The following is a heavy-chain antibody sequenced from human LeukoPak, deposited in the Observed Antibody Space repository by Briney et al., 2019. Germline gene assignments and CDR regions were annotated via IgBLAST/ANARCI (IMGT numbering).Heavy chain of an antibody. V-gene: IGHV1-46*01. D-gene: IGHD2-21*01. CDR3: ARETVVVVDANYFDY. J-gene: IGHJ4*02. Sequence: ASVKVSCKASGYTFTSYYMHWVRQAPGQGLEWMGIINPDGGGTTFAQKFQGRVATTRDTSTSTFYMELSSLRSEDTAVYYCARETVVVVDANYFDYWGQGTLVTVSS. CDR2: INPDGGGT. CDR1: GYTFTSYY.